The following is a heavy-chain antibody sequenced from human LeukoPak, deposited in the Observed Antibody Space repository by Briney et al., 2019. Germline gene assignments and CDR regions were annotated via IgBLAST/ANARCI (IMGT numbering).Heavy chain of an antibody. V-gene: IGHV3-74*01. CDR2: INSDGSST. CDR3: ASLTGLDY. D-gene: IGHD3-16*01. CDR1: GFTFSSYG. Sequence: PGESLRLSCAASGFTFSSYGMHWVRQAPGKGLVWVSRINSDGSSTSHADSVKGRFTISRDNAKNTLHLQMNSLRVEDTAVYYCASLTGLDYWGQGTLVTVSS. J-gene: IGHJ4*02.